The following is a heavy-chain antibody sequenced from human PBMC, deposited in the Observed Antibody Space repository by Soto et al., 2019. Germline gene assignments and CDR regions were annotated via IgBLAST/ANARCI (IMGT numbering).Heavy chain of an antibody. V-gene: IGHV3-30*03. J-gene: IGHJ4*02. CDR1: GFVFGGFG. Sequence: QVELVESGGGVVRPGKSLTVSCTGSGFVFGGFGMHWVRQTPGKGLEWLGMASYDGTYKYFADSVKGRFTISRDNGMNPVYLQMDNLSLEDTARYYGSRGGDGLDYWGRGTLVTVSS. D-gene: IGHD3-16*01. CDR3: SRGGDGLDY. CDR2: ASYDGTYK.